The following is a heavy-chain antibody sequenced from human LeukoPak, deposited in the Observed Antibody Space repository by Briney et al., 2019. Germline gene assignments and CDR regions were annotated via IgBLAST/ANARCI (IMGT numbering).Heavy chain of an antibody. D-gene: IGHD3-22*01. V-gene: IGHV2-70*11. Sequence: ESGPALVKPTQTLTLTCTFSGFSLSTSGMCVSWIRQPPGKALEWLARIDWDDDKYYSTSRKTRLTITKDTSKNQVVLTMTNMDPVDTATYYCARNYYDSSGYSHDAFDIWGQGTMVTVSS. CDR2: IDWDDDK. J-gene: IGHJ3*02. CDR1: GFSLSTSGMC. CDR3: ARNYYDSSGYSHDAFDI.